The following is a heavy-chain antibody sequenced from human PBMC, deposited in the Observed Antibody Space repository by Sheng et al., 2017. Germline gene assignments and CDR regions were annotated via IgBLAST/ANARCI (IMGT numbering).Heavy chain of an antibody. D-gene: IGHD3-3*01. J-gene: IGHJ4*02. CDR3: AKADYDFWSTLDY. Sequence: QVQLVESGGGVVQPGGSLRLSCAASGFTFSSYGMHWVRQAPGKGLEWVAFIRYDGSNKYYADSVKGRFTISRDNSKNTLYLQMNSLRAEDTAVYYCAKADYDFWSTLDYWGQGTLVTVSS. CDR1: GFTFSSYG. CDR2: IRYDGSNK. V-gene: IGHV3-30*02.